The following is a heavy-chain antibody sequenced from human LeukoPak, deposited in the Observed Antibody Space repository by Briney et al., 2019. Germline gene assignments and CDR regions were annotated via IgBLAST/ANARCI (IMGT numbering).Heavy chain of an antibody. V-gene: IGHV4-4*08. J-gene: IGHJ4*02. CDR3: ARVASRSSSSRCFDY. CDR1: GGSINSYY. Sequence: SETLSLTCTVSGGSINSYYWNWVRQPPGKGLEWIGFMHTGGSTDYNPSLKSRVTISVDTSKSQVSLRLTSVTAADTAVYYCARVASRSSSSRCFDYWGPGTLVTVSS. CDR2: MHTGGST. D-gene: IGHD6-6*01.